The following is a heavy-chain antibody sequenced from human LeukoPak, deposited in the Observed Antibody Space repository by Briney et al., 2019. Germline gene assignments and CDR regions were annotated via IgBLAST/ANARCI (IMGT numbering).Heavy chain of an antibody. CDR2: IRQDGGEK. V-gene: IGHV3-7*05. CDR1: GFTFSSYW. Sequence: GGSLRLSCAASGFTFSSYWMSWVRQAPGKGLERVASIRQDGGEKYYVDSVKGRFTISRDYAKNSLDLQMNSLRAEDTAVYYCARDRPYSNSLDYWGQGTLVTVSS. D-gene: IGHD6-6*01. CDR3: ARDRPYSNSLDY. J-gene: IGHJ4*02.